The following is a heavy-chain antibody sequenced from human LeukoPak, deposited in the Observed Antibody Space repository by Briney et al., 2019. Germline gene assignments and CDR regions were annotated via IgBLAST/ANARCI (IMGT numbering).Heavy chain of an antibody. CDR3: ASHGWVTGTTKADY. V-gene: IGHV1-3*01. Sequence: GASVKVSCKASGYTFSDYPMHWLRQAPGQRFEWMGWISAGNIKYSQNFQDRINITRDTSASTVNMELSSLTSADTAVYYCASHGWVTGTTKADYWGQGTLVTVSS. J-gene: IGHJ4*02. CDR2: ISAGNI. D-gene: IGHD4-17*01. CDR1: GYTFSDYP.